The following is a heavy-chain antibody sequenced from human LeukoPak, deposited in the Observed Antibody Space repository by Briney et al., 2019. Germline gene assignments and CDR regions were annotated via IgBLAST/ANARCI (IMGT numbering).Heavy chain of an antibody. CDR1: GYTFTGYY. D-gene: IGHD2-21*01. J-gene: IGHJ6*03. V-gene: IGHV1-2*02. CDR3: ARDHMWWSPHPYYYMDV. Sequence: GASVKVSCKASGYTFTGYYMHWVRQAPGQGLEWMGWINPNSGGTNYAQKSQGRVTMTRGTSISTAYMELSRLRSDDTAVYYCARDHMWWSPHPYYYMDVWGKGTTVTISS. CDR2: INPNSGGT.